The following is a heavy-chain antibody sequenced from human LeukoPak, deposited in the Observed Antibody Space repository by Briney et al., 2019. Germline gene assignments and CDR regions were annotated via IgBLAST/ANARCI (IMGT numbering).Heavy chain of an antibody. CDR2: ISSSGSYM. V-gene: IGHV3-21*01. CDR3: ARGRTDFWSEYYPQGFDI. Sequence: IPGGSLRLSCAASGFTFSTYSMNWVRQAPGEGLQWVSSISSSGSYMYYGDSVKGRFTISRDNAKNSLHLQMYTLRAEDTAVYYCARGRTDFWSEYYPQGFDIWGQGTMVTVSS. J-gene: IGHJ3*02. CDR1: GFTFSTYS. D-gene: IGHD3-3*01.